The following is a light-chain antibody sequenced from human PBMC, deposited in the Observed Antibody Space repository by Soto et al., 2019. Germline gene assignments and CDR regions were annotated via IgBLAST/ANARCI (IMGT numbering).Light chain of an antibody. J-gene: IGKJ1*01. V-gene: IGKV1-39*01. Sequence: DIQMTQSPSSLSASVGDRVTISCRASQTITTYLNWYQQKPGKAPQLLIYGASILRSGVPSRSTGSGSGTDFTLTISSLQPDDFATYHCQQTHSTPWTFGQGTKVDIK. CDR2: GAS. CDR3: QQTHSTPWT. CDR1: QTITTY.